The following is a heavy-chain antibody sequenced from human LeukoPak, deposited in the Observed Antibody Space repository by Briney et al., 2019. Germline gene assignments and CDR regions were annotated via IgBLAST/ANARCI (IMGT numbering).Heavy chain of an antibody. Sequence: SETLSLTCTDPGDSFTNTDFFWGWIRQPPGKGLEWIANIDDSGRIYSNPSLRSRVTMSRDTSKNQFSLKVTSVTAADTAVYYCARLDGSLAHISGSYPDFWGQGILVTVSS. CDR1: GDSFTNTDFF. V-gene: IGHV4-39*01. J-gene: IGHJ4*02. D-gene: IGHD3-10*01. CDR3: ARLDGSLAHISGSYPDF. CDR2: IDDSGRI.